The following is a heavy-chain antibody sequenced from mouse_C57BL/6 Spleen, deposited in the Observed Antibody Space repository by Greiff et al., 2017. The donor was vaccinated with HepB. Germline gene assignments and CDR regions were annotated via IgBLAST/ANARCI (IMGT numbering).Heavy chain of an antibody. V-gene: IGHV1-82*01. J-gene: IGHJ3*01. CDR3: ARSYDGYPQFAY. D-gene: IGHD2-3*01. CDR1: GYAFSSSW. Sequence: QVQLQQSGPELVKPGASVKISCKASGYAFSSSWMNWVKQRPGKGLEWIGRIYPGDGDINYNGKFKGKATLTADKSSSTAYMQLSSLTSEDSAVYFCARSYDGYPQFAYWGQGTLVTVSA. CDR2: IYPGDGDI.